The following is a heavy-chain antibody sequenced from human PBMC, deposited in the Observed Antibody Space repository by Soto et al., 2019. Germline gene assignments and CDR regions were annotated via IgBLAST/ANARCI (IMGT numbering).Heavy chain of an antibody. D-gene: IGHD4-17*01. CDR1: AFTFSSFA. V-gene: IGHV3-30-3*01. Sequence: PGGSLSLSCAASAFTFSSFAMHWVRQSPGKGLELVAVISYDGTHKYYADSVKGRLTISRDNSKNTLYVQMNSLRAEDTAVYYCARRHDYGDYAFDYWGQGTLVTVSS. CDR3: ARRHDYGDYAFDY. CDR2: ISYDGTHK. J-gene: IGHJ4*02.